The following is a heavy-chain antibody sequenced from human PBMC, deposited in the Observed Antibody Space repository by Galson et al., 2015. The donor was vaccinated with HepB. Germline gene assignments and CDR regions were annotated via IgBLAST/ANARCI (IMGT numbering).Heavy chain of an antibody. CDR3: ARHMSTYHWSYGQLWLRESGYEDYYYYYGMDV. Sequence: ETLSLTCTVSGGSISSYYWSWIRQPPGKGLEWIGYIYYSGSTNYNPSLKSRVTISVDTSKNQFSLKLSSVTAADTAVYYCARHMSTYHWSYGQLWLRESGYEDYYYYYGMDVWGQGTTVTVSS. V-gene: IGHV4-59*08. J-gene: IGHJ6*02. D-gene: IGHD5-18*01. CDR2: IYYSGST. CDR1: GGSISSYY.